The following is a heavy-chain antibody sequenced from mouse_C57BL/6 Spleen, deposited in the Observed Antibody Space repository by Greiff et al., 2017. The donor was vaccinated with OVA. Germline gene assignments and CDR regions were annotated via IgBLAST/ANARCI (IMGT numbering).Heavy chain of an antibody. D-gene: IGHD1-1*01. Sequence: QVQLQQPGAELVKPGASVKMSCKASGYTFTSYWITWVKQRPGQGLEWIGDIYPGSGSTNYNEKFKSKATLTVDTSSSTAYMQLSSLTSEDSAVYDCAREANYYGSSYAMDYWGQGTSVTVSS. V-gene: IGHV1-55*01. CDR1: GYTFTSYW. J-gene: IGHJ4*01. CDR2: IYPGSGST. CDR3: AREANYYGSSYAMDY.